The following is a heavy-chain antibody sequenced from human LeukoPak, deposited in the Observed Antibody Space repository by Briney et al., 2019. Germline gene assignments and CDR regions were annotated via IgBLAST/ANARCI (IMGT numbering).Heavy chain of an antibody. D-gene: IGHD3-16*01. CDR3: ARRGEFSEFDY. J-gene: IGHJ4*02. V-gene: IGHV4-61*08. CDR2: IYYSGST. Sequence: SETLSLTCTVSGGSISSGGYYWSWIRQPPGKGLEWIGYIYYSGSTNCNPSLKSRVTISVDTSKKQFSLKLSSVTAADTAVYYCARRGEFSEFDYWGQGTLVTVSS. CDR1: GGSISSGGYY.